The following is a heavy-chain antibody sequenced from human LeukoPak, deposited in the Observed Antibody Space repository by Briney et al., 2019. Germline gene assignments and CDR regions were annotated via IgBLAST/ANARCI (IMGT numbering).Heavy chain of an antibody. J-gene: IGHJ5*02. CDR1: GFTFSSYG. CDR3: AKDPAGGPFFRFDP. Sequence: GGSLRLSCAASGFTFSSYGMNWVRQAPGKGLEWVSSISSSGSYIYYADSVKGRFTISRDNSKNTLYLQMNSLRAEDTAVYYCAKDPAGGPFFRFDPWGQGTLVTVSS. V-gene: IGHV3-21*04. D-gene: IGHD2-2*01. CDR2: ISSSGSYI.